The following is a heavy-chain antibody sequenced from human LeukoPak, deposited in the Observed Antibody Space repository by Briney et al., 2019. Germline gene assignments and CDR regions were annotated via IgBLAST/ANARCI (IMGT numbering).Heavy chain of an antibody. CDR2: MNPNSGNT. CDR3: ARGNRQWLVPRLYYFDY. CDR1: GYTFTSYD. D-gene: IGHD6-19*01. V-gene: IGHV1-8*01. J-gene: IGHJ4*02. Sequence: ASVKVSCKASGYTFTSYDINWVRQATGQGLEWMGWMNPNSGNTGYAQKFQGRVTMTRNTSISTAYMELSSLRSEDTAVYYCARGNRQWLVPRLYYFDYWGQGTLVTVSS.